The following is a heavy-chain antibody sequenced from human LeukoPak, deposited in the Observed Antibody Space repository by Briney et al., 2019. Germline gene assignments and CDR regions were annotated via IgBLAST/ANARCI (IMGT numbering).Heavy chain of an antibody. J-gene: IGHJ4*02. CDR2: IIPIFGTA. V-gene: IGHV1-69*01. CDR1: GGTFSSYA. Sequence: SVKVSCKASGGTFSSYAISWVRQAPGQGLEWMGGIIPIFGTANYAQKFQGRVTITADESTSTAYMELSSLRSEDTAVYYCASGRYYDSSGYPTGLTDYWGQGTLVTVSS. D-gene: IGHD3-22*01. CDR3: ASGRYYDSSGYPTGLTDY.